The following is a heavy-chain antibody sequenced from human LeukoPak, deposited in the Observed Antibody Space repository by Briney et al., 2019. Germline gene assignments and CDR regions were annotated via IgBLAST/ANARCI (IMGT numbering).Heavy chain of an antibody. CDR2: INGHSDAI. CDR3: ATETNGRHYDY. Sequence: GGSLRLSCAASGFTFSSYAMSWVRQAPGKGLEWVSYINGHSDAIYYADSAKGRFTISRDNAKNSLYLQMNNLRAEDTAVYYCATETNGRHYDYWGQGTLLTVSS. V-gene: IGHV3-48*01. J-gene: IGHJ4*02. D-gene: IGHD1-14*01. CDR1: GFTFSSYA.